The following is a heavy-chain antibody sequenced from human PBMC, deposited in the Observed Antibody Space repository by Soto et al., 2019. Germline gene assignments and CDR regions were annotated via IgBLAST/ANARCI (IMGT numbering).Heavy chain of an antibody. D-gene: IGHD1-1*01. V-gene: IGHV3-15*07. CDR2: IKSKTDGGTT. CDR3: ARDWGWEYNWNFPDAFDI. J-gene: IGHJ3*02. CDR1: GFTFSNAW. Sequence: PGGSLRLSCAASGFTFSNAWMNWVRQAPGKGLEWVGRIKSKTDGGTTDYAAPVKGRFTISRDDSKNTLYLQMNSLKTEDTAVYYCARDWGWEYNWNFPDAFDIWGQGTMVTVSS.